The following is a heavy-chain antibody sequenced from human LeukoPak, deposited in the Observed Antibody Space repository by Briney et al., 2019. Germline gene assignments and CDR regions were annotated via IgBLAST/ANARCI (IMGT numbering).Heavy chain of an antibody. CDR3: AKAMGATLFDY. V-gene: IGHV3-74*03. CDR1: GFTFSSYW. Sequence: GGSLRLSCVASGFTFSSYWMHWVRQAPGKGLVWVSRINSDGSSTKCADSVKGRFTISRDNAKNTLYLQMNSLRAGDTAVYYCAKAMGATLFDYWGQGTLVTVSS. CDR2: INSDGSST. J-gene: IGHJ4*02. D-gene: IGHD1-26*01.